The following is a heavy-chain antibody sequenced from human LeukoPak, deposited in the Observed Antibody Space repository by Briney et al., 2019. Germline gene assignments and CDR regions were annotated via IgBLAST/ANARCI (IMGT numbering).Heavy chain of an antibody. CDR3: ARDNPLWFGETNWFDP. V-gene: IGHV3-7*01. Sequence: QPGGSLRLSCAASGFTFSSYWMSWVRQAPGKGLEWVANIKQDGSEKYYVDSVKGRFTISRDNAKNSLYLQMNSLRAEDTAVYYCARDNPLWFGETNWFDPWGQGTLVTVSS. CDR1: GFTFSSYW. CDR2: IKQDGSEK. D-gene: IGHD3-10*01. J-gene: IGHJ5*02.